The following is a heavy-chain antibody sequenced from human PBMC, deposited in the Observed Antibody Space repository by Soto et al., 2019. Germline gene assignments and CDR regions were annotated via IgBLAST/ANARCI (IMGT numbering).Heavy chain of an antibody. Sequence: SGPTLVNPTQTLTLTCTFSGFSLSTRGMCVSWVRQPPGKALEWLALIDWDDDKYYSTSLKTRLTISKDTSENQVVLTMTNMDPMDTATYYCARIKDCSREDAVDWSDPWGQGTLVTVSS. J-gene: IGHJ5*02. CDR3: ARIKDCSREDAVDWSDP. CDR2: IDWDDDK. CDR1: GFSLSTRGMC. D-gene: IGHD2-2*01. V-gene: IGHV2-70*20.